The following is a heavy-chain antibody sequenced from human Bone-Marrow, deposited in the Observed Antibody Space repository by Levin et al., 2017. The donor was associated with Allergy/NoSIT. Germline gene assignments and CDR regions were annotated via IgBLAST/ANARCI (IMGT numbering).Heavy chain of an antibody. D-gene: IGHD2-15*01. Sequence: PGGSLRLSCKASGYSFTTYWISWVRQVPGKGLEWVGRIDLSDSSTRYSPSFQGHVTFSADRSITTAYLQWRSLRASDSGIYYCARRWGFCSGGTCYSGHDYWGQGILVSVSS. CDR3: ARRWGFCSGGTCYSGHDY. CDR2: IDLSDSST. V-gene: IGHV5-10-1*01. CDR1: GYSFTTYW. J-gene: IGHJ4*02.